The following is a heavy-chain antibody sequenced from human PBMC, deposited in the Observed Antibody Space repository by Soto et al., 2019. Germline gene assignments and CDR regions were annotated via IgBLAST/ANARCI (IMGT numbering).Heavy chain of an antibody. D-gene: IGHD6-6*01. Sequence: PSETLSLTCTVSGGSIRSGGYYWSWIRQHPGKGLEWIGYIYYSGSTYYNPSLKSRVTISVDTSKNQFSLNLSSVTAADTAVYYCARAGHSSSSEGANWFDPWGQGTLVTVSS. J-gene: IGHJ5*02. CDR2: IYYSGST. V-gene: IGHV4-31*03. CDR1: GGSIRSGGYY. CDR3: ARAGHSSSSEGANWFDP.